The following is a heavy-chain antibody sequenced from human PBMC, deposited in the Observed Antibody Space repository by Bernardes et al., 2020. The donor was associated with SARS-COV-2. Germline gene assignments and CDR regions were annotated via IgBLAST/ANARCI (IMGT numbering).Heavy chain of an antibody. V-gene: IGHV3-74*01. CDR2: INEDGRVI. CDR3: ARDFGGNSDY. D-gene: IGHD2-21*01. J-gene: IGHJ4*02. Sequence: VEPLFLSCAASGFSVSAYWMHWVRQAPGEGLVWVARINEDGRVINYADSVRGRFTIYRDIADNKLYLQMESLRADDTALYYCARDFGGNSDYWGQGTLVTVSS. CDR1: GFSVSAYW.